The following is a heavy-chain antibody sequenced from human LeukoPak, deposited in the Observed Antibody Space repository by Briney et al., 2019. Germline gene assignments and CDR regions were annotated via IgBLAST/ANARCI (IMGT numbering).Heavy chain of an antibody. V-gene: IGHV3-30*09. CDR1: GFTFSSYA. CDR3: ARDWSQSGWLDY. J-gene: IGHJ4*02. D-gene: IGHD6-19*01. Sequence: GGSLRLSCAASGFTFSSYAMHWVRQAPGKVLEWVAVISYDGSNKYYADSVKGRFAISRDNSKNTLYLQMNSLRAEDTAVYYCARDWSQSGWLDYWGQGTLVTVSS. CDR2: ISYDGSNK.